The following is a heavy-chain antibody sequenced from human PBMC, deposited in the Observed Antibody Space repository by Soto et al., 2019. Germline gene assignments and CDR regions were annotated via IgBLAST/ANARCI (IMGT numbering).Heavy chain of an antibody. Sequence: ASVKVSCKASGYTFTSYGISWVRQAPGQGLEWTGWISAYNGNTNYAQKLQGRVTMTTDTSTSTAYMELRSLRSDDTAVYYCARDSSRYSYGYYWGQGTLVTVSS. V-gene: IGHV1-18*01. CDR1: GYTFTSYG. J-gene: IGHJ4*02. CDR2: ISAYNGNT. D-gene: IGHD5-18*01. CDR3: ARDSSRYSYGYY.